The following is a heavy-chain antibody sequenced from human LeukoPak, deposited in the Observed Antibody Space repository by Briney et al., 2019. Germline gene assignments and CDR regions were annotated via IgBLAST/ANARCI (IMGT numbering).Heavy chain of an antibody. CDR2: IRYDGSNR. CDR3: AKADDVLFGAFDI. J-gene: IGHJ3*02. CDR1: GFTFSRYG. V-gene: IGHV3-30*02. Sequence: GGSLRLSCAASGFTFSRYGMHWVRQAPGKGLEWVAFIRYDGSNRYYADSVKGRFTISRDSSKNMLFLQMHSLRAEDTAVFYCAKADDVLFGAFDIWGQGTMVTVSS. D-gene: IGHD3/OR15-3a*01.